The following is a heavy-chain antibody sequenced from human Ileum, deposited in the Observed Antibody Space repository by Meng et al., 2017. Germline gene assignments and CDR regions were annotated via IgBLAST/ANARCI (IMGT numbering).Heavy chain of an antibody. J-gene: IGHJ6*02. CDR1: GFTFSSYE. CDR2: ISSSGSTI. CDR3: AKFGYYDSHYYGMDV. Sequence: GGSLRLSCAASGFTFSSYEMNWVRQAPGKGLEWVSYISSSGSTIYYADSVKGRFTISRDNAKNSLYLQMNSRRAEDTAVYYCAKFGYYDSHYYGMDVWSQGTTVTVSS. D-gene: IGHD3-16*01. V-gene: IGHV3-48*03.